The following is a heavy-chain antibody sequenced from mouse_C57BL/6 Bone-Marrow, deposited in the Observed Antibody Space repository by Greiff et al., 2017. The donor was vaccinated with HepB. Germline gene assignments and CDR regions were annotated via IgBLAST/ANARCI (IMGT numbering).Heavy chain of an antibody. Sequence: QVQLQQPGAELVKPGASVKLSCTASGYTFTSYWMHWVKQRPGQGLEWIGMIHPNSGSTNYNEKFKSKATLTVDKSSSTAYMQLSSLTSEDSAVYYCARGTTVVAHYFDYWGQGTTLTVSS. J-gene: IGHJ2*01. CDR3: ARGTTVVAHYFDY. CDR1: GYTFTSYW. D-gene: IGHD1-1*01. CDR2: IHPNSGST. V-gene: IGHV1-64*01.